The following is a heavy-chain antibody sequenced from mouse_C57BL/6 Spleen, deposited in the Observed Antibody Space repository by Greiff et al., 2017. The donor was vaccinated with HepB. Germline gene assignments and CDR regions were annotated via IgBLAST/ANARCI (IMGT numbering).Heavy chain of an antibody. CDR3: ARSNGYYYGSFDY. J-gene: IGHJ2*01. CDR2: IDPSDSYT. V-gene: IGHV1-50*01. CDR1: GYTFTSYW. D-gene: IGHD1-1*01. Sequence: VQLQQSGAELVKPGASVKLSCKASGYTFTSYWMQWVKQRPGQGLEWIGEIDPSDSYTNYNQKFKGKATLTVDTSSSTAYMQLSILTSEDSAVYYCARSNGYYYGSFDYWGQGTTLTVSS.